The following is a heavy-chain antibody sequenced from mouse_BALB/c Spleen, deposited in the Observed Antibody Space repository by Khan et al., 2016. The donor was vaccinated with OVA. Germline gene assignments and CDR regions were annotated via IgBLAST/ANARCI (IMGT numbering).Heavy chain of an antibody. V-gene: IGHV1-74*01. D-gene: IGHD1-2*01. CDR2: IHPSDSET. CDR3: ARSKFMSSAEEDPLFAY. CDR1: GYSFTNYW. J-gene: IGHJ3*01. Sequence: QVQLKQSGAELVRPGASVKLSCKTSGYSFTNYWMHWVKQRPGQGLEWIGMIHPSDSETRLNQKFKDKATLIVDKSSGTDHMQLTSLTSADSAVYYCARSKFMSSAEEDPLFAYWGPGTLVTVSA.